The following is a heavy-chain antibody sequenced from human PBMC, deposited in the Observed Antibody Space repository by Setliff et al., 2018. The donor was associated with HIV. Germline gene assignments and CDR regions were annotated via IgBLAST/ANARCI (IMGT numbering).Heavy chain of an antibody. CDR1: EVIVSNNY. J-gene: IGHJ5*02. CDR3: GKDSSDWSDG. V-gene: IGHV3-53*01. CDR2: IYSGGST. Sequence: PGGSLRLSCAVSEVIVSNNYMSWVRQAPGKGLEWVSVIYSGGSTDHADSVKGRFTISRDNSKNTLYLQMKSLTAEDTAIYYCGKDSSDWSDGWGQGTLVTVSS. D-gene: IGHD3-22*01.